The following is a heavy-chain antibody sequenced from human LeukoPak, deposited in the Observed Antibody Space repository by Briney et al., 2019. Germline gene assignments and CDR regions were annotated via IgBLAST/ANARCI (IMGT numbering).Heavy chain of an antibody. CDR1: GFTFSSYG. CDR2: ISYDGSNK. J-gene: IGHJ1*01. Sequence: PGGSLRLSCAASGFTFSSYGMHWVRQAPGKGLEWVAVISYDGSNKYYADSVKGRFTISRDNSKNTLYLQMNSLRAEDTAVYYSAKDQGIAARTAEYFQHWGQGTLVTVSS. V-gene: IGHV3-30*18. D-gene: IGHD6-6*01. CDR3: AKDQGIAARTAEYFQH.